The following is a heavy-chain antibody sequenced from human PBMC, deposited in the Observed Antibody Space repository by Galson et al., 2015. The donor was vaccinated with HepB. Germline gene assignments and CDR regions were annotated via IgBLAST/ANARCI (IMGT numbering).Heavy chain of an antibody. V-gene: IGHV1-69*02. CDR1: GGSFSSYT. J-gene: IGHJ4*02. D-gene: IGHD2-2*01. CDR2: IIPFLDIA. CDR3: ARGSPAHSIVVGPAQNDLDS. Sequence: SVKVSCKASGGSFSSYTISWVRQAPGQGLEWMGRIIPFLDIANYAQKFQGKVTITADKSTSTVYMELSSLRSEDTAVYYCARGSPAHSIVVGPAQNDLDSWGQGTLVTVSS.